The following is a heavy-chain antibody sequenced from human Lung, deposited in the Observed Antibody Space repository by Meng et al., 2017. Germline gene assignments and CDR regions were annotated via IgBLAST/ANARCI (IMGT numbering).Heavy chain of an antibody. CDR1: GYTFTNYD. CDR2: MNPNSGNT. Sequence: QVQLVQSGAEVKKPGASVRVSCKASGYTFTNYDINWVRQATGQGLQWMGWMNPNSGNTGYAQKFQGRFTMTRNTSISTAYMELSSLRSEDTAVYYCATRNDGYDFDYWGQGTLVTVSS. CDR3: ATRNDGYDFDY. V-gene: IGHV1-8*01. D-gene: IGHD1-1*01. J-gene: IGHJ4*02.